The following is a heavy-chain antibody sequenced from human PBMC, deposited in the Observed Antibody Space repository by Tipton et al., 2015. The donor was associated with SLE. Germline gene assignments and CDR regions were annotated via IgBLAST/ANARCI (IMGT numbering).Heavy chain of an antibody. J-gene: IGHJ6*03. CDR3: ARGGKGDYYYYYYMDV. V-gene: IGHV4-59*01. CDR2: IYYSGST. Sequence: TLSLTCAVYGGSFSGYYWSWIRQPPGRGLEWIGYIYYSGSTNYNPSLKSRVTISVDTSKNQFSLKLSSVTAADTAVYYCARGGKGDYYYYYYMDVWGKGTTVTVSS. D-gene: IGHD1-26*01. CDR1: GGSFSGYY.